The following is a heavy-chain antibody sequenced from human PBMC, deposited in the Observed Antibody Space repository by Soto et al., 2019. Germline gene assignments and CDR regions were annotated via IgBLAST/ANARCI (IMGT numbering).Heavy chain of an antibody. CDR2: ISSSGSSV. CDR1: GFTFSDYY. Sequence: GGSLRLSCAASGFTFSDYYMSWVRQAPGKGLEWISYISSSGSSVYYADSMRGRLTISRDNAKNSLYLQMSSLTAEDTAVYYCARDRRNMDVWGKGTTVTVSS. J-gene: IGHJ6*03. V-gene: IGHV3-11*01. CDR3: ARDRRNMDV.